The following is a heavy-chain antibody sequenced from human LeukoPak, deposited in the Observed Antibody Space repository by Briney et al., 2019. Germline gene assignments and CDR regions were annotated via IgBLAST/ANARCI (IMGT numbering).Heavy chain of an antibody. V-gene: IGHV1-69*05. CDR2: IIPIFGTA. D-gene: IGHD6-13*01. Sequence: ASVKVSCKASGGTFSSYAISWVRQAPGQGLEWMGGIIPIFGTANYAQKFQGRVTITTDESTSTAYMELSSLRSEDTAVYYCAKDRDWASAAGTDFDYWGQGTLVTVSS. CDR3: AKDRDWASAAGTDFDY. J-gene: IGHJ4*02. CDR1: GGTFSSYA.